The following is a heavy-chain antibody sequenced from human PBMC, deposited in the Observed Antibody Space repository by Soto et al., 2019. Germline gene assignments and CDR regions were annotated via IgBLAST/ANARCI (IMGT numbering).Heavy chain of an antibody. V-gene: IGHV3-72*01. CDR2: TKNKGYNYTT. J-gene: IGHJ4*02. CDR1: GFTFSERY. CDR3: TIEGAYPGPDFDY. D-gene: IGHD3-16*01. Sequence: PGGSLRLSCAASGFTFSERYIDWVRQAPGKGLEWVGRTKNKGYNYTTEYAASVRGRFTISRDYSRDSVYLQMNSLKTDDTAVYYCTIEGAYPGPDFDYWGQGTLVTVSS.